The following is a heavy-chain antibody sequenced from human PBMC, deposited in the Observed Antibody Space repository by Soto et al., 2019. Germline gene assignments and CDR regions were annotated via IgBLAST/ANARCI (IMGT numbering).Heavy chain of an antibody. J-gene: IGHJ6*02. Sequence: SETLSLTCTVSGGSTSNSYWSWIRQSPEKGLEWIGYIYSTGSTNYNPSLNSRVTISVDTSKNQFSLRLSSLSAADTAVYYCASYSSRFLYGPGPWAFCGQRTTVTVSS. D-gene: IGHD1-26*01. CDR3: ASYSSRFLYGPGPWAF. CDR2: IYSTGST. V-gene: IGHV4-59*08. CDR1: GGSTSNSY.